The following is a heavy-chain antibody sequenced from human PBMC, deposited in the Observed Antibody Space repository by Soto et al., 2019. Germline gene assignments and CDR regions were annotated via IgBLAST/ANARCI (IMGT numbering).Heavy chain of an antibody. Sequence: QVQLVESGGGLVKPGGSLRLSCAASGFTFSDYYMSWIRQAPGKGLEWVSYISSSGITIYYADSVKGRFTISRDNAKNARYLQMNSLRAEDTAVYYCARVGANSSSWYIPFFWFDPWGQGTLVTVSS. J-gene: IGHJ5*02. V-gene: IGHV3-11*01. CDR1: GFTFSDYY. D-gene: IGHD6-13*01. CDR2: ISSSGITI. CDR3: ARVGANSSSWYIPFFWFDP.